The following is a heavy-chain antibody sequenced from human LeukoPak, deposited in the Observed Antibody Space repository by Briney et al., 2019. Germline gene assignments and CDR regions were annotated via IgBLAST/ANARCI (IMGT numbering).Heavy chain of an antibody. J-gene: IGHJ3*02. Sequence: GGSLRLSCAASGFTFSSYAMIWVRQAPGKGLEWVSAISGSGGSTYYADSVKGRFTISRDNSKNTLYLQMNSLRAEDTAVYYCAKERVITFGGVIVNDAFDIWGQGTMVTVSS. D-gene: IGHD3-16*02. CDR1: GFTFSSYA. CDR3: AKERVITFGGVIVNDAFDI. CDR2: ISGSGGST. V-gene: IGHV3-23*01.